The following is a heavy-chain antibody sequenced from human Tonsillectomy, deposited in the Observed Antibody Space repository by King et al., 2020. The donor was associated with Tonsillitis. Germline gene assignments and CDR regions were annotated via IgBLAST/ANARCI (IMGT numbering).Heavy chain of an antibody. CDR2: INPNSGGT. CDR3: ARRSDYGGFFDY. J-gene: IGHJ4*02. D-gene: IGHD4-23*01. V-gene: IGHV1-2*02. Sequence: VQLVESGAEVKKPGASVTVSCTASGNTFTGYYMHWVRQAPGQGLEWMGWINPNSGGTNYAQKFQGRVTMTRDTSISTAYMELSRLRSDDTAVYYCARRSDYGGFFDYWGQGTLVTVSS. CDR1: GNTFTGYY.